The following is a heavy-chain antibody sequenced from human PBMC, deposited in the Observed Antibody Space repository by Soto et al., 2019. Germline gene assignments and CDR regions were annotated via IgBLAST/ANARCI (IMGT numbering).Heavy chain of an antibody. J-gene: IGHJ4*02. V-gene: IGHV3-66*01. CDR3: ARDLRGSPDI. CDR2: IYSGGST. D-gene: IGHD1-26*01. Sequence: PGGSLRLSCAASGFTVSSNYMSWVRQAPGKGLEWVSVIYSGGSTTYADSVKGRFIISRDNTKNTVYLQMNSLRVEDTAVYYCARDLRGSPDIWGQGTLVTVSS. CDR1: GFTVSSNY.